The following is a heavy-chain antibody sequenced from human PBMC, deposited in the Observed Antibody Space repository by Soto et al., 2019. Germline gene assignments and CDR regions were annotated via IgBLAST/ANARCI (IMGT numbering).Heavy chain of an antibody. CDR1: GFTFSSYE. CDR3: ARARFAAYSSS. J-gene: IGHJ4*02. Sequence: PGGSLRLSCAASGFTFSSYEMNWVRQAPGKGLEWVSYISSSGSTIYYADSVKGRFTISRDNAKNSLYLQMNSLRAEDTAVYYCARARFAAYSSSWGQGTLVTVSA. V-gene: IGHV3-48*03. D-gene: IGHD6-13*01. CDR2: ISSSGSTI.